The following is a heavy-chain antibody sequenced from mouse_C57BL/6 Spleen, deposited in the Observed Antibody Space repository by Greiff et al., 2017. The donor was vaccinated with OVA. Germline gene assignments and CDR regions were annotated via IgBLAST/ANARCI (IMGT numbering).Heavy chain of an antibody. Sequence: EVQLVESGGGLVQPTGSLKLSCAASGFSFNTYAMNWVRQAPGKGLEWVARIRSKSNNYATYYADSVKDRFTISRDDSESMLYLQMNNLKTEDTAMYYCVRQSSYDWFAYWGQGTLVTVSA. CDR2: IRSKSNNYAT. J-gene: IGHJ3*01. CDR1: GFSFNTYA. V-gene: IGHV10-1*01. D-gene: IGHD1-1*01. CDR3: VRQSSYDWFAY.